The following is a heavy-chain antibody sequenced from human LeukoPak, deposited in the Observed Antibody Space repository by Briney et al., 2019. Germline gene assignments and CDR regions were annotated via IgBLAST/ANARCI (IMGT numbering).Heavy chain of an antibody. CDR3: ARASRQVKGYDSAGYYYFGY. D-gene: IGHD3-22*01. CDR2: MNPGSGNT. V-gene: IGHV1-8*01. Sequence: ASVKVSCKASGYTFTSYDINWVRQAPGQGLEWMGWMNPGSGNTVLAQKFQGRVTMTSNTSTSTAYMELSSLRSEDTAVYFCARASRQVKGYDSAGYYYFGYWGQGAVVTVSS. CDR1: GYTFTSYD. J-gene: IGHJ4*02.